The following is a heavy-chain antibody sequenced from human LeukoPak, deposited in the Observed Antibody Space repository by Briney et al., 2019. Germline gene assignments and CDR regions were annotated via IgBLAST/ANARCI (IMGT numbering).Heavy chain of an antibody. CDR2: INHSGST. V-gene: IGHV4-34*01. D-gene: IGHD2-2*01. Sequence: PSETLSLTCAVYGGSFSGYYWSWIRQPPGKGLEWIGEINHSGSTNYNPSLKSRVTISVGTSKNQFSLKLSSVTAADTAVYYCARGRRDIVVVPAATKEYFQHWGQGTLVTVSS. CDR1: GGSFSGYY. CDR3: ARGRRDIVVVPAATKEYFQH. J-gene: IGHJ1*01.